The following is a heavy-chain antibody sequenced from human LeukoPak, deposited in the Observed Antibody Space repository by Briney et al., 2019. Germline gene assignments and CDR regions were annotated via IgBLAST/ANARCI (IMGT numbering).Heavy chain of an antibody. J-gene: IGHJ4*02. Sequence: GGSLRLSCAASGFTFSSDGMHWVRQAPGKGLEWVAVIWYDGSNKYYADSVKGRFTISRDNSKNTLYLQMNSLRAEDTAVYYCAKELPTYYYDSSGYSYYFDYWGQGTLVTVSS. CDR3: AKELPTYYYDSSGYSYYFDY. CDR1: GFTFSSDG. CDR2: IWYDGSNK. D-gene: IGHD3-22*01. V-gene: IGHV3-33*06.